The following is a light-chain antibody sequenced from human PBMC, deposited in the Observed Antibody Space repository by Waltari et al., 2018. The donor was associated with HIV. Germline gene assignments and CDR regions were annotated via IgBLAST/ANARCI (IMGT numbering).Light chain of an antibody. V-gene: IGKV1-39*01. J-gene: IGKJ4*02. CDR2: GAL. CDR1: HNIRLY. Sequence: DIQLTQSPSSLSASVGGRVTITCRARHNIRLYLNWYHQREGVAPKLLIYGALNLNPGGSTRFRGSASGTDFTLSITNVQPVDVASYFCQQSYLAPYTFGGGTKL. CDR3: QQSYLAPYT.